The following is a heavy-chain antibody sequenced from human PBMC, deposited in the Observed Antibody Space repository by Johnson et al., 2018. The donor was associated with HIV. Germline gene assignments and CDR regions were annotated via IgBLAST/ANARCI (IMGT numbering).Heavy chain of an antibody. Sequence: VQLVESGGGVVQPGRSLRLSCAASGFTFSSYDMHWVRQATGKGLEWVSAIGTAGDTYYPGSVKGRFTIPGDKSKSTLYVRMNGLRAEDTAVYFCAKGLWGGTYPHDAYDIWGQGTMVTVSS. V-gene: IGHV3-13*01. CDR3: AKGLWGGTYPHDAYDI. CDR2: IGTAGDT. D-gene: IGHD1-26*01. CDR1: GFTFSSYD. J-gene: IGHJ3*02.